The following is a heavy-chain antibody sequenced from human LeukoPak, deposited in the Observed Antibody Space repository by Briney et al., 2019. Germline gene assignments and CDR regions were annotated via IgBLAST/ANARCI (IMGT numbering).Heavy chain of an antibody. CDR3: ATVPKDAFDI. J-gene: IGHJ3*02. CDR2: IIPIFGTA. CDR1: GGTFSSYA. V-gene: IGHV1-69*13. Sequence: ASVKVSCKASGGTFSSYAISWVRQAPGQGLEWMGGIIPIFGTANYAQKFQGRVTITADESTSTAYMELSSLRSEDTAVYYCATVPKDAFDIWGQGTMVTVSS.